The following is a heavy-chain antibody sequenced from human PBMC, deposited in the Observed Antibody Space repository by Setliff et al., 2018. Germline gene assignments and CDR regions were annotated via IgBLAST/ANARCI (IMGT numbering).Heavy chain of an antibody. J-gene: IGHJ4*02. CDR1: GFSLSTSLVG. D-gene: IGHD5-12*01. V-gene: IGHV2-5*01. Sequence: SGPTLVNPTQTLTLTCTFSGFSLSTSLVGVGWIRQPPGKALEWLALIYWNDEKRYSTSLKSRLTISKDTSKSQVVLTMTNMDPVDTATYYCARIPSIVATIYYFDYWGQGTLVTVSS. CDR3: ARIPSIVATIYYFDY. CDR2: IYWNDEK.